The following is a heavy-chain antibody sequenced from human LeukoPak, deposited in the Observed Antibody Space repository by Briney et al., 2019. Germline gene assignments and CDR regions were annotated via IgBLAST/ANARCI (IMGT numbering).Heavy chain of an antibody. V-gene: IGHV3-7*01. CDR2: IKQDESEK. CDR1: GLTFRNYC. D-gene: IGHD3-22*01. CDR3: ARGYYQDSGTSYRHLDY. Sequence: GGSLRLSCAASGLTFRNYCMTWVRQVPGKGLESLASIKQDESEKYFLDSVKGRFTISRDNDENSLYLQMNSLRAEDTAVYYCARGYYQDSGTSYRHLDYWGQGTLVTVSS. J-gene: IGHJ4*02.